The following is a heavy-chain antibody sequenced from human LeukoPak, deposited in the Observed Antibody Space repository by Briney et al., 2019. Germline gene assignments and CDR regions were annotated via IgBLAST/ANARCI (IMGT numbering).Heavy chain of an antibody. CDR1: GFTVSSNY. CDR3: ARLGGYYDSSGYSGADYFDY. J-gene: IGHJ4*02. CDR2: IYSGGST. Sequence: GGSLRSSCAASGFTVSSNYMSWVRQAPGKGLEWVSVIYSGGSTSYADSVKGRFTISRDNSKNTLYLQMNSLRAEDTAVYYCARLGGYYDSSGYSGADYFDYWGQGTLVTVSS. V-gene: IGHV3-53*01. D-gene: IGHD3-22*01.